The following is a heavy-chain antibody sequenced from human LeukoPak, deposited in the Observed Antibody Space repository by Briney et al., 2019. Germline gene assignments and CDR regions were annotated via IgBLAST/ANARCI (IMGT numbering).Heavy chain of an antibody. Sequence: PSETLSLTCAVSGGSISTYNWWSWVRQPPGKGLEWIGEIFYSGSINYNPSLKSRVTLSLDKSKNQFSLQLSSVTAAETAMYYCAKPLSHFPPYFDYWGQGTLVIVSS. D-gene: IGHD2/OR15-2a*01. CDR3: AKPLSHFPPYFDY. CDR1: GGSISTYNW. J-gene: IGHJ4*02. CDR2: IFYSGSI. V-gene: IGHV4-4*02.